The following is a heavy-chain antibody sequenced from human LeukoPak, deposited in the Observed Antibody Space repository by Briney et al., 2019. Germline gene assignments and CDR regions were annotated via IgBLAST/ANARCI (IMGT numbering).Heavy chain of an antibody. Sequence: GGSLRLSCAASGFTFNNYEMNWVRQAPGKGLEWVSYISGSGSTIYYADSVKGRFTISRDNAKNSLYQQMNSLRAEDTAVYYCARMHGEIDYWGQGTLVTVSS. CDR2: ISGSGSTI. CDR3: ARMHGEIDY. V-gene: IGHV3-48*03. CDR1: GFTFNNYE. D-gene: IGHD3-10*01. J-gene: IGHJ4*02.